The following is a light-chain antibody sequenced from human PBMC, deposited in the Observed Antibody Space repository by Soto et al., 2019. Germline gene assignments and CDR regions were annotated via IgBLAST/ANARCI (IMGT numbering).Light chain of an antibody. Sequence: QLVLTQPPSASGTPGQRVTISCSGSSSNIGSNYVYWYQQLPGTVPQLLIYRNSERPSGVPDRFSGFKSGTSASLAISGLRSEDEADYYCAAWDDSLSGVVFGGGTKLTVL. CDR3: AAWDDSLSGVV. CDR1: SSNIGSNY. V-gene: IGLV1-47*01. J-gene: IGLJ2*01. CDR2: RNS.